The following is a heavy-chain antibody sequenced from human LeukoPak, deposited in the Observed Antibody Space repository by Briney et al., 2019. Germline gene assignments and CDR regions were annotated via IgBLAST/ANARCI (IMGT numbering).Heavy chain of an antibody. D-gene: IGHD6-13*01. CDR3: ARHGGGNSWPFQH. Sequence: GESLKISCKASGYDFSANWTGWVRQMPGKGLEWMGVIYCGGSDTRYSSSFQGQVTFSVDKSIKTVYLQWSSLKASDTAMYYCARHGGGNSWPFQHWGQGTLVTVSS. J-gene: IGHJ1*01. CDR2: IYCGGSDT. V-gene: IGHV5-51*01. CDR1: GYDFSANW.